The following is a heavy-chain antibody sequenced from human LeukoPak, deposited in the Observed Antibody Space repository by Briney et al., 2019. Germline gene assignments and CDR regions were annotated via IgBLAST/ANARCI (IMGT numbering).Heavy chain of an antibody. CDR1: GGSFSGYY. V-gene: IGHV4-34*01. CDR3: ARIYYDSSGYQGAFDI. J-gene: IGHJ3*02. Sequence: SETLSLTCAVYGGSFSGYYWSWIRQPPGKGLEWIGEINHSGSTNYNPSLKSRVTISVDTSKNQFSLKLSSVTAAETAVYYCARIYYDSSGYQGAFDIWGQGTMVTVSS. CDR2: INHSGST. D-gene: IGHD3-22*01.